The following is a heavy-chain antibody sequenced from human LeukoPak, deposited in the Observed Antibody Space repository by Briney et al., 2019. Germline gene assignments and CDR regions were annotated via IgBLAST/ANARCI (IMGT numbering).Heavy chain of an antibody. CDR3: ARERYCLDSRRVDY. CDR2: IFYSGST. J-gene: IGHJ4*02. CDR1: AGSISSGDYY. Sequence: PSQTLSLTCTVSAGSISSGDYYWSWIRQPPGKGLEWIGNIFYSGSTYYNPSLKSRVTISVDTSKSQFSLKLSSMTAADTAVYYCARERYCLDSRRVDYWGQGTLVTVSS. D-gene: IGHD3-22*01. V-gene: IGHV4-30-4*08.